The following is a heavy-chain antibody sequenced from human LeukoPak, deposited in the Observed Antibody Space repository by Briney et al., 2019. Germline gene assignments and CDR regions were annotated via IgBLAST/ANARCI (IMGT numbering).Heavy chain of an antibody. V-gene: IGHV1-8*02. CDR3: ARGVVAATFYYYMDV. Sequence: ASVKVSCKASGGTFSSYAISWVRQAPGQGLEWMGWMNPNSGNTGYAQKFQGRVTMTRDTSISTAYLELSSLRSDDTAVYYCARGVVAATFYYYMDVWGKGTTVTVSS. CDR2: MNPNSGNT. CDR1: GGTFSSYA. D-gene: IGHD2-15*01. J-gene: IGHJ6*03.